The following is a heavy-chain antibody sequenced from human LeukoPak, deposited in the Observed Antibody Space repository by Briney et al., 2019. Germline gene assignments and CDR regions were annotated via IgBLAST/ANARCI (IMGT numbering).Heavy chain of an antibody. CDR2: IAYDGSRA. Sequence: PGGSRRPSCAGLGFTFGGYGMHWFRHTPGRGREWVAVIAYDGSRAFYADSVKGRFTISRDNSKNTMSVQMDDLRAEDTAVYYCTRYNNDHFDYWGQGTLVTVSS. V-gene: IGHV3-33*01. J-gene: IGHJ4*02. CDR3: TRYNNDHFDY. CDR1: GFTFGGYG. D-gene: IGHD1-14*01.